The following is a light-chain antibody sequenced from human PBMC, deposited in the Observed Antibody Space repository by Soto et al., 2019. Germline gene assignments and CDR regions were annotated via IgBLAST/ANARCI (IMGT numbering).Light chain of an antibody. CDR3: QRYGGTPYT. V-gene: IGKV1-27*01. Sequence: DIQMTQSPSSLSASIGDRVTITCRASQDISDYLAWYQQKPGKVPNLLIYAASTLQSGVPSRFSGSGSGTEFTLTISSLQSEDVASDYCQRYGGTPYTFGPGTKVDIK. CDR1: QDISDY. CDR2: AAS. J-gene: IGKJ3*01.